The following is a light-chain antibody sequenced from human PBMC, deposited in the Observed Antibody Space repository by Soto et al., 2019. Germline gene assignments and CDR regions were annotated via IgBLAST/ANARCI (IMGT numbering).Light chain of an antibody. Sequence: EIVLTQSPSTLSVSPGERATLSCRASQSIRDNLAWYQQKPGQTPRLLISDASTRATTIPARFSGSGSGTEFTLTINRLQSEDFAVYYCQHYHYWRIPFGQGTRLEIK. CDR1: QSIRDN. J-gene: IGKJ5*01. CDR2: DAS. V-gene: IGKV3-15*01. CDR3: QHYHYWRIP.